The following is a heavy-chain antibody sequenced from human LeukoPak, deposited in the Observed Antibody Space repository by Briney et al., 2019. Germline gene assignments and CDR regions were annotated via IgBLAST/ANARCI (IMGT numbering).Heavy chain of an antibody. V-gene: IGHV4-34*01. Sequence: RSSETLSLTCAVYGGSFSGYYWSWIRQPPGKGLEWIGEINHRGSTNYNPSLKSRVTISVDTSKNQFSLKLSSVTAADTAVYYCARDDLMTGYPRRHYYYYYGMDVWGQGTTVTVSS. D-gene: IGHD3-9*01. J-gene: IGHJ6*02. CDR2: INHRGST. CDR3: ARDDLMTGYPRRHYYYYYGMDV. CDR1: GGSFSGYY.